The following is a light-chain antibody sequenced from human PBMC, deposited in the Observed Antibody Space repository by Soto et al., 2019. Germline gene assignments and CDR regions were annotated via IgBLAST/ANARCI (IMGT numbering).Light chain of an antibody. CDR2: GAS. CDR1: ESIRSD. Sequence: EIVMTQSPATQSVSPGERATLSCRASESIRSDLAWYQQKPGQAPRLLIYGASTRATDIPARISGSGSGTVFTLTISSLPSEDFAVYYCQQYHKWPPQYTFGQGTKLEIK. V-gene: IGKV3-15*01. J-gene: IGKJ2*01. CDR3: QQYHKWPPQYT.